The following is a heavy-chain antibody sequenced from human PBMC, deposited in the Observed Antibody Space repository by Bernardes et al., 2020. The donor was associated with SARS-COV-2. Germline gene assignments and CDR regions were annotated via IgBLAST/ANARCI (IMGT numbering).Heavy chain of an antibody. CDR1: GYSFTSYW. Sequence: GESLKISCKGSGYSFTSYWIGWVRQMPGKGLEWMGIIYPADSDTRYSPSFQGQVTISADKSISTAYLQWSSLKASDTAMYYCARQGWDSSAWYWYFDLWGRGTLVTVSS. V-gene: IGHV5-51*01. J-gene: IGHJ2*01. D-gene: IGHD6-19*01. CDR2: IYPADSDT. CDR3: ARQGWDSSAWYWYFDL.